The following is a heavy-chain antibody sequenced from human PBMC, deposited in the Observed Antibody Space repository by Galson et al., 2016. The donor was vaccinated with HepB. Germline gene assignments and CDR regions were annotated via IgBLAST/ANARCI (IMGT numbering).Heavy chain of an antibody. CDR1: GFVFSNFG. J-gene: IGHJ4*02. Sequence: SLRLSCAASGFVFSNFGLSWVRQAPGKGLEWVASISTRRTTYYSDSVQDRFTISRDKSNNTRYLQMNGLRAEDTDVYYCAKERLVRRTFDHWGQGTLLTVSS. V-gene: IGHV3-23*01. D-gene: IGHD1-1*01. CDR3: AKERLVRRTFDH. CDR2: ISTRRTT.